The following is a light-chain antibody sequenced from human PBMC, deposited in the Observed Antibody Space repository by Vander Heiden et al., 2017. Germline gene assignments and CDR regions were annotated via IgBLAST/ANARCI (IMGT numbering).Light chain of an antibody. Sequence: QSVLTQPPSVSGAPGQRVTISCTGSSSNIGAGFDVHWYQQLPGTAPKLLIYGISNRPSGGPERFSGSKSGTSASLAITGLQAEDEADDYCQSYDSSLSGSEVFGTGTKVTVL. CDR2: GIS. V-gene: IGLV1-40*01. CDR1: SSNIGAGFD. J-gene: IGLJ1*01. CDR3: QSYDSSLSGSEV.